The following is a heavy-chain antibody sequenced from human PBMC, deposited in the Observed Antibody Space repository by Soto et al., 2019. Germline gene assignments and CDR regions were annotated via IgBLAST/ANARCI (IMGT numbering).Heavy chain of an antibody. CDR2: IWYDGSNK. CDR3: AGGRWYSSSWYSWFDP. J-gene: IGHJ5*02. CDR1: GFTFSSYG. D-gene: IGHD6-13*01. V-gene: IGHV3-33*01. Sequence: GGSLRLSCAASGFTFSSYGMHWVRQAPGKGLEWVAVIWYDGSNKYYADSVKGRFTISRDNSKNTLYLQMNSLRAEDTAVYYCAGGRWYSSSWYSWFDPWGQGTLVTVSS.